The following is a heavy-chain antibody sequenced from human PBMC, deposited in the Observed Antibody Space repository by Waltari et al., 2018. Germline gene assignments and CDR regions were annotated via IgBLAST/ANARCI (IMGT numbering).Heavy chain of an antibody. V-gene: IGHV4-30-4*08. CDR2: VFFSGSI. CDR3: ARSLHGYSSSASVVPGDYYFQY. CDR1: VGSIRGGGFS. J-gene: IGHJ4*02. Sequence: QVQLQESGPGLVQPSQTLSLTCTVSVGSIRGGGFSWTWFRPPAGKGLEWIGYVFFSGSIYYNLSLKSRVTISIDTAKNQFFLNLNSVTAADTAVYYCARSLHGYSSSASVVPGDYYFQYWGQGIQVTVSS. D-gene: IGHD5-18*01.